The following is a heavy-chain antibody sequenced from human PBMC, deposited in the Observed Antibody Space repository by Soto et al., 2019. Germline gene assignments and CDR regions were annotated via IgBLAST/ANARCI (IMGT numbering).Heavy chain of an antibody. Sequence: SETLSLTCAVSGYSISSGYYWGWIRQPPGKGREWIGSIYHSGSTYYSPSLKSRVTISVDTSKNQFSLKLSSVTAADTAVYYCARDWGYYGSGSGDYWGQGTQVTVSS. V-gene: IGHV4-38-2*02. CDR3: ARDWGYYGSGSGDY. D-gene: IGHD3-10*01. CDR1: GYSISSGYY. J-gene: IGHJ4*02. CDR2: IYHSGST.